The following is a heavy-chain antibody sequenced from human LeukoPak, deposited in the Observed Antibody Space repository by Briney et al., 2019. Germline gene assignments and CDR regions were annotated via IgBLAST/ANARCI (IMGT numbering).Heavy chain of an antibody. Sequence: GGSLRLSCAASGFTFSSYWMSWVRQAPGKGLEWVANIKQDGSEKYYVDSVKGRFTISRDNANNSLYLQMNSLRAEDTAVYYCARAGRAVVTAGYYYMDVWGKGTTVTVSS. J-gene: IGHJ6*03. D-gene: IGHD2-21*02. CDR3: ARAGRAVVTAGYYYMDV. CDR1: GFTFSSYW. V-gene: IGHV3-7*01. CDR2: IKQDGSEK.